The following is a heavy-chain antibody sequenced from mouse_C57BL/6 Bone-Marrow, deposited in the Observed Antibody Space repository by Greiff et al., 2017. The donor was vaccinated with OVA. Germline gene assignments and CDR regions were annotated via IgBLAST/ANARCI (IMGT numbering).Heavy chain of an antibody. D-gene: IGHD2-2*01. J-gene: IGHJ3*01. CDR3: ARRGYPWFAY. CDR2: ISSGGSYT. CDR1: GFTFSSYG. Sequence: DVQLVESGGDLVKPGGSLTLSCAASGFTFSSYGMSWVRQTPDKRLAWVATISSGGSYTYYPDSVKGRFTISRDNAKNTLYLQMSSLKSEDTAMYYCARRGYPWFAYWGQGTLGTVAA. V-gene: IGHV5-6*01.